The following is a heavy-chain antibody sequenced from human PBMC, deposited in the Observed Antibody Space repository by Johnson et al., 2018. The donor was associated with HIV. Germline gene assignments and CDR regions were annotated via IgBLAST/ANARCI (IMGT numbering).Heavy chain of an antibody. Sequence: VQLVESGGGVVQPGRSLRLSCAASGFTVSSNYMSWVRQTPGKGLEWVSVIYSGGSTYYADSVKGRFTISRDNSKNTLYRQMNSLRAEDTAVYYCARDLGPDGAFDIWGQGTMVTVSS. CDR1: GFTVSSNY. J-gene: IGHJ3*02. CDR2: IYSGGST. CDR3: ARDLGPDGAFDI. V-gene: IGHV3-66*01. D-gene: IGHD5-24*01.